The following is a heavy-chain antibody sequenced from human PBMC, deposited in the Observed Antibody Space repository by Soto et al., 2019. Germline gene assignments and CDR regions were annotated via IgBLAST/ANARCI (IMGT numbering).Heavy chain of an antibody. CDR2: INSDGSST. J-gene: IGHJ5*02. D-gene: IGHD2-2*01. CDR1: GFTFSSYW. V-gene: IGHV3-74*01. CDR3: ARGGFVLYCRSTSCYANWFDP. Sequence: EVQLVESGGGLVQPGRSLRLSCAASGFTFSSYWMHWVRQAPGKGLVWVSRINSDGSSTSYADSVKGRFTISRDNAKNTLYLQMNSLRAEDTAVYYCARGGFVLYCRSTSCYANWFDPWGQGTLVTVSS.